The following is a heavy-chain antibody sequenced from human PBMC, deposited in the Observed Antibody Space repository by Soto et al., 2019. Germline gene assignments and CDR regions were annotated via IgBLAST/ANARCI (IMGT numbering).Heavy chain of an antibody. Sequence: QVQLVQSGAEEKKPGASVKVSCKASGYTFTNYAMNWVRQAPGQRLEWMGWINAGNGNTKYSQKFQGRVTITRDTSASIAYMELSSLRSEDTAVYYCARGFPLCFDPWGQGTLVTVSS. CDR1: GYTFTNYA. D-gene: IGHD3-16*01. J-gene: IGHJ5*02. V-gene: IGHV1-3*05. CDR2: INAGNGNT. CDR3: ARGFPLCFDP.